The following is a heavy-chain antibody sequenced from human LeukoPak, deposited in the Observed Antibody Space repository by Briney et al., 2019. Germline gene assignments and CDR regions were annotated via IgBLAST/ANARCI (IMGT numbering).Heavy chain of an antibody. CDR1: GFPFSNSW. J-gene: IGHJ6*04. Sequence: EGSLRLSCVVSGFPFSNSWLYWVRKAPGKGLEGVANIKKDGSGISYVDSVKGRFIISRDNTRNSLYLQMNSLTVEDTAVYFCAGGNAMDVWGKGTAVTVSS. V-gene: IGHV3-7*03. CDR2: IKKDGSGI. CDR3: AGGNAMDV.